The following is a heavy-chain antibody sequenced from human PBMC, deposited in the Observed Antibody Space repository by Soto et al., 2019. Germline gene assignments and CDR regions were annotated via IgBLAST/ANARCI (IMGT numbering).Heavy chain of an antibody. CDR1: GFTFSSYS. Sequence: EVQLVESGGGLVQPGGSLRLSCAASGFTFSSYSMNWVRQAPGKGLEWVSYISSSSSTIYYADSVKSRFTISRDNAKNSLYLQMNSLRAEDTAVYYCAGDYYDSSGDAYLGFDYWGQGTLVTVSS. J-gene: IGHJ4*02. CDR2: ISSSSSTI. D-gene: IGHD3-22*01. V-gene: IGHV3-48*01. CDR3: AGDYYDSSGDAYLGFDY.